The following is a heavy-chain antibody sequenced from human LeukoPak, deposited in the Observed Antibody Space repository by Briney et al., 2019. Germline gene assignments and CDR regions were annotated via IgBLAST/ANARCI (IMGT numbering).Heavy chain of an antibody. D-gene: IGHD3-10*01. V-gene: IGHV3-23*01. Sequence: PGGSLRLSCAASGFTFSSYAMSWVRQAPGKGLEWVSAISGSGGSTYYADSVKGRFTISRDNSKNTLYLQMNSLRAEDTAVYYCAKDLFDGSGSYSRKYYFDYWGQGTLVTVSS. J-gene: IGHJ4*02. CDR2: ISGSGGST. CDR3: AKDLFDGSGSYSRKYYFDY. CDR1: GFTFSSYA.